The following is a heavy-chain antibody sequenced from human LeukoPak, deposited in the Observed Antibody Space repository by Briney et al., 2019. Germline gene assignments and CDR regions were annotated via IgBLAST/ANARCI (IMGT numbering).Heavy chain of an antibody. CDR1: GGSISSSSYY. V-gene: IGHV4-39*07. CDR2: TDYSGST. J-gene: IGHJ4*02. Sequence: SETLSLTCTVSGGSISSSSYYWGWIRQPPGKGLEWVGSTDYSGSTYYNPSLKSRVTISVDTSKNQFSLKLSSVTAADKAVYYCARGSAASLAFDYWGQGTLVTVSS. D-gene: IGHD3-3*02. CDR3: ARGSAASLAFDY.